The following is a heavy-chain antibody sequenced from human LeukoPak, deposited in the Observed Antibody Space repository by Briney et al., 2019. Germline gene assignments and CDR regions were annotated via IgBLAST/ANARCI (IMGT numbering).Heavy chain of an antibody. CDR2: ISYDGSNK. V-gene: IGHV3-30*04. Sequence: GSLRLSCAASGFTFSSYAMHWVRQAPGKGLEWVAVISYDGSNKYYADSVKGRFTISRDNSKNTLYLQMNSLRAEDTAVYYCVRGVIAAAIFDFWGQGTLVTVSS. CDR1: GFTFSSYA. CDR3: VRGVIAAAIFDF. J-gene: IGHJ4*02. D-gene: IGHD6-13*01.